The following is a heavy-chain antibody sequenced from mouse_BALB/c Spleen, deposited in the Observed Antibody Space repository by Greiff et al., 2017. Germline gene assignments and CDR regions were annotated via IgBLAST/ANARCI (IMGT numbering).Heavy chain of an antibody. V-gene: IGHV1-55*01. J-gene: IGHJ4*01. CDR3: ARGGLYYDYDGYAMDY. CDR1: GYNFTSYW. D-gene: IGHD2-4*01. Sequence: QVQLQQPGAELVKPGTSVKLSCKASGYNFTSYWINWVKLRPGQGLEWIGDIYPGSGSTNYNEKFKSKATLTVYTSSSTAYMQLSSLASEDSALYYCARGGLYYDYDGYAMDYWGQGTSVTVSS. CDR2: IYPGSGST.